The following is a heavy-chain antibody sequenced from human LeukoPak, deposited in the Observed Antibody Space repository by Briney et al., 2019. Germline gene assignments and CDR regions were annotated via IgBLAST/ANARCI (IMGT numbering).Heavy chain of an antibody. CDR2: FYYSGST. V-gene: IGHV4-31*03. CDR3: ARDLGDGYLANVY. J-gene: IGHJ4*02. CDR1: GGSISSGAYY. D-gene: IGHD5-24*01. Sequence: SETLSLTCTVSGGSISSGAYYWSWIRQHPGKGLEWIGYFYYSGSTYYNPSLKSRVTISVDTSKNQFSLDLSSVTAADTAVYYCARDLGDGYLANVYWSQGTLVTVSS.